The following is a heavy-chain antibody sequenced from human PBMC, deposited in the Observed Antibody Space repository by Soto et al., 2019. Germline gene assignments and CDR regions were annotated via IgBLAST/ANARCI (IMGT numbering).Heavy chain of an antibody. D-gene: IGHD3-10*01. V-gene: IGHV4-59*01. CDR3: ARVYGSGSYPYYYYGMDV. CDR1: GGSISSYY. J-gene: IGHJ6*02. CDR2: IYYSGST. Sequence: QVQLQESGPGLVKPSETLSLTCTVSGGSISSYYWSWIRQPPGKGLEWIGYIYYSGSTNYNPSLKSRVTISVDTSQNQFSLKLSSVTAADTAVYYCARVYGSGSYPYYYYGMDVWGQGTTVTVSS.